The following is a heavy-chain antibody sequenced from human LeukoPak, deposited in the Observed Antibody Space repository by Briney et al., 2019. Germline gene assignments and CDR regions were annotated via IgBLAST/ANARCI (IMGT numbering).Heavy chain of an antibody. CDR1: GFTFSDYY. D-gene: IGHD1-7*01. V-gene: IGHV3-11*01. CDR3: GRDFGLIGTRRSFDI. J-gene: IGHJ3*02. Sequence: GGSLRLSCAAPGFTFSDYYMGWIRQAPGKGLEWLSYISGNSTTIYYADSVKGRFTISRDNAKNSLDLQKNSLRAEDTAVYFCGRDFGLIGTRRSFDIWGQGKMVTVSS. CDR2: ISGNSTTI.